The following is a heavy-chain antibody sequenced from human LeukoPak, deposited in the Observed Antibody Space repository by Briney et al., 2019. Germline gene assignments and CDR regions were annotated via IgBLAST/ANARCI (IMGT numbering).Heavy chain of an antibody. J-gene: IGHJ4*02. CDR2: IYIKST. Sequence: PSETLSLTCTVSGGSISTFSWSWIRQFPGKGLEWIGSIYIKSTIYNPSLKSRVAISVDTSKNQFSLRLDSVSTADTAVYYCARDTTVASGMQYWGQGTLVTVSS. CDR3: ARDTTVASGMQY. D-gene: IGHD6-19*01. V-gene: IGHV4-59*01. CDR1: GGSISTFS.